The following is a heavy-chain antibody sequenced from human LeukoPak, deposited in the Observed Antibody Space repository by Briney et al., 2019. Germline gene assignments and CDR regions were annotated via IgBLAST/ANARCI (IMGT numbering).Heavy chain of an antibody. CDR2: ISAYNGNT. D-gene: IGHD3-22*01. J-gene: IGHJ4*02. Sequence: ASVKVSRKASGYTFTSYGISWVRQAPGQGLEWMGWISAYNGNTNYAQNLQGRVTMTTDTSTSTAYMELRSLRSDDTAVYYCARDGDFDEPTYDSSGYAFFDYWGQGTLVTVSS. CDR1: GYTFTSYG. CDR3: ARDGDFDEPTYDSSGYAFFDY. V-gene: IGHV1-18*01.